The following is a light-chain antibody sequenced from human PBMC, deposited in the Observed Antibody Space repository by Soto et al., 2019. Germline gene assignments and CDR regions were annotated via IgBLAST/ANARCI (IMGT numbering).Light chain of an antibody. V-gene: IGKV3-15*01. J-gene: IGKJ1*01. Sequence: IVMTQSPATLSVPPGERATLSCMASHSVSSNLAWYQQKPGQAPRLLIYGASTRATGIPARFSGSGSGTEFTLTISSLQSEDFAVYYCQQYNNWQTFGQGTKVDIK. CDR3: QQYNNWQT. CDR2: GAS. CDR1: HSVSSN.